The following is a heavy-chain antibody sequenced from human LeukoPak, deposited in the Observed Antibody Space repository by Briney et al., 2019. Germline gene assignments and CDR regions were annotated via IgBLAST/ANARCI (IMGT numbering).Heavy chain of an antibody. Sequence: SETLSLTCTVSGYSISSGYYWGWIRQPPGKGLEWIGSIYHSGSTYYNPSLKSRVTISVDTSKNQFSLKLSSVTAADTAVYYCARDRYCSSTSCYGGFDPWGQGTLVTVSS. CDR1: GYSISSGYY. CDR2: IYHSGST. D-gene: IGHD2-2*01. V-gene: IGHV4-38-2*02. CDR3: ARDRYCSSTSCYGGFDP. J-gene: IGHJ5*02.